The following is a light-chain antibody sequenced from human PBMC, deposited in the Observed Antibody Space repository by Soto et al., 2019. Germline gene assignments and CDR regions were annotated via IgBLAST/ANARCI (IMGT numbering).Light chain of an antibody. CDR1: QSVSSN. J-gene: IGKJ1*01. Sequence: IVGAKFTVNLSGSAGERTTLALRASQSVSSNVAWYQQKPGQAPRLLIYQTSARATGIPGRFSGSGSGTDFTLTISNLQSEDFAVYYCQQYNDWPPTFGQGTKVDIK. CDR3: QQYNDWPPT. V-gene: IGKV3-15*01. CDR2: QTS.